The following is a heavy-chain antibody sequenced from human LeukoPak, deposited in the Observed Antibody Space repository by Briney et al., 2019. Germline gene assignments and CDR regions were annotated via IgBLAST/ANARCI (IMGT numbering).Heavy chain of an antibody. CDR1: GYTFTSYG. J-gene: IGHJ5*02. CDR2: ISAYNGNT. D-gene: IGHD2-15*01. CDR3: ATSGPDRGENWFDP. Sequence: EASVKVSCKASGYTFTSYGISWVRQAPGQELEWMGWISAYNGNTNYAQKLQGRVTMTTDTPTSTAYMELRSLRSDDTAVYYCATSGPDRGENWFDPWGQGTLVTVSS. V-gene: IGHV1-18*01.